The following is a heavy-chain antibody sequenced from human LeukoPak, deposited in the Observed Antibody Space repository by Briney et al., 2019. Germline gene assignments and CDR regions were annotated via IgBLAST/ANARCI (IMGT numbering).Heavy chain of an antibody. CDR2: IKQDGSEK. D-gene: IGHD3/OR15-3a*01. Sequence: GGSLRLSCAASGFTFSSYWMRWVRQAPGKGLEWVANIKQDGSEKYYVDSVKGRFTISRDNAKNSLYLQMNSLRVEDTAVYYCARDSASLWTGNWGQGTLVTVSS. J-gene: IGHJ4*02. CDR1: GFTFSSYW. CDR3: ARDSASLWTGN. V-gene: IGHV3-7*04.